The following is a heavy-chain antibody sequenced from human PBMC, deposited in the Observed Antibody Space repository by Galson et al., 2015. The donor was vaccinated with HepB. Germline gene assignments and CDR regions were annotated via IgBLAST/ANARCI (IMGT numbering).Heavy chain of an antibody. CDR3: ARSFWRGYLGDWFDP. CDR1: GDNFINYW. D-gene: IGHD3-3*01. CDR2: IYPADSDT. V-gene: IGHV5-51*03. J-gene: IGHJ5*02. Sequence: QSGAEVKKPGESLKISCTGSGDNFINYWIGWVRQMPGKGLEWMGIIYPADSDTRYSPSFQGQVTISADKSINTAYLQWSSLKASDTAMYYCARSFWRGYLGDWFDPWGQGTLVTVSS.